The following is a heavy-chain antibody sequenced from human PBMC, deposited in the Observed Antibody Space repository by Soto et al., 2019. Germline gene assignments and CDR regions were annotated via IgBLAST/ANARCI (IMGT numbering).Heavy chain of an antibody. D-gene: IGHD2-21*01. CDR3: ARRHGARSNVFRSACPLDY. CDR1: GYAFSAYY. J-gene: IGHJ4*02. Sequence: QVHLVQSGAEVKKPGASVKVACQASGYAFSAYYIHWVRQAPGQGLQWMGWVNPHTGDTNYTQTFQGSVTLTTATSTNTATMGLTGLTSADTAGYYCARRHGARSNVFRSACPLDYWGQRTLVVVSS. V-gene: IGHV1-2*02. CDR2: VNPHTGDT.